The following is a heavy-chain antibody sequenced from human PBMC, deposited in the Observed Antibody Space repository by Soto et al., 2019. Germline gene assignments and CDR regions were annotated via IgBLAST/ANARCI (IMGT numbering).Heavy chain of an antibody. CDR1: GGSVSSSSYS. J-gene: IGHJ4*02. Sequence: ETLSLTCTVSGGSVSSSSYSWGWIRQSPGKGLEWVSSISSSGSYIYYADSVKGRFTISRDNAKNSLYLQMNSLRAEDTAVYYCARGTFYYDSHAYYGYWGQGTVVTVSS. V-gene: IGHV3-21*01. CDR2: ISSSGSYI. CDR3: ARGTFYYDSHAYYGY. D-gene: IGHD3-22*01.